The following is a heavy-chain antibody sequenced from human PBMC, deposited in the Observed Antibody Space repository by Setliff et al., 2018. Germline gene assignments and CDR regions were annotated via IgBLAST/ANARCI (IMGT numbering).Heavy chain of an antibody. V-gene: IGHV4-34*01. J-gene: IGHJ4*02. CDR1: GGSFSGYY. CDR2: INHSGST. D-gene: IGHD1-1*01. Sequence: SETLSLTCAVYGGSFSGYYWSWIRQPPGKGLEWIGEINHSGSTNYNPSLKSRVTISVDTSKNQFSLKLSSVTAADTAVYYCARGVRTGHLDSWGQGTLVTVSS. CDR3: ARGVRTGHLDS.